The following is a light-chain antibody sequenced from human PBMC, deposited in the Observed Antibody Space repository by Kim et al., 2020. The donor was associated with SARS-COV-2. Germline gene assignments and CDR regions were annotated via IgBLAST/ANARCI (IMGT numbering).Light chain of an antibody. CDR3: AAWDDSLSGVV. J-gene: IGLJ2*01. CDR1: RSNIGNNV. V-gene: IGLV1-44*01. CDR2: SND. Sequence: GQSVSTSCSGSRSNIGNNVVYWYQQDPGTAPTRLIYSNDHLPSGVPDRFSGSKSGTSAPLAISGLQSEDEADYYCAAWDDSLSGVVFGGGTQLTVL.